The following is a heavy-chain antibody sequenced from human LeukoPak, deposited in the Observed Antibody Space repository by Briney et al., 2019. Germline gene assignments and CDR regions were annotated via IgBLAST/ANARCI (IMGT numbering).Heavy chain of an antibody. Sequence: SETLSLTCTVSGGSISSYYWSWIRQPPGKGLEWIGYIYYSGSTYYNPSLKSRVTISVDTSKNQFSLKLSSVTAADTAVYYCARVFVGYGDYGNWFDPWGQGTLVTVSS. CDR2: IYYSGST. J-gene: IGHJ5*02. V-gene: IGHV4-59*12. D-gene: IGHD4-17*01. CDR1: GGSISSYY. CDR3: ARVFVGYGDYGNWFDP.